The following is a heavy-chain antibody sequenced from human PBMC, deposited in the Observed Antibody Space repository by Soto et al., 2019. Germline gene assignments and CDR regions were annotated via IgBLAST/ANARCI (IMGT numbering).Heavy chain of an antibody. D-gene: IGHD3-9*01. CDR3: ARDGDISPLWFDY. Sequence: SVKVSCKASGGTFSSYAISWVRQAPGQGLEWMGGIIPIFGTANYAQKFQGRVTITADESTSTAYMELSSLRSDDTAVYYCARDGDISPLWFDYWGQGTLVTVSS. CDR2: IIPIFGTA. V-gene: IGHV1-69*13. J-gene: IGHJ4*02. CDR1: GGTFSSYA.